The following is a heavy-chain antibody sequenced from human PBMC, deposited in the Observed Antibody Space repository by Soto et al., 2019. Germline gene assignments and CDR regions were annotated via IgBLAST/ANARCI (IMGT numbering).Heavy chain of an antibody. V-gene: IGHV4-59*01. Sequence: SETLSLTCTFSCGSIISYYWSWIRQPPGKGLEWIGYIYYSGSTNYNPSLKSRVTISVDTSKNQFSLKLSSVTAADTAVYYCARRGNYYDSSGYLYYYYGMDVWGQGTTVTVSS. D-gene: IGHD3-22*01. J-gene: IGHJ6*02. CDR1: CGSIISYY. CDR2: IYYSGST. CDR3: ARRGNYYDSSGYLYYYYGMDV.